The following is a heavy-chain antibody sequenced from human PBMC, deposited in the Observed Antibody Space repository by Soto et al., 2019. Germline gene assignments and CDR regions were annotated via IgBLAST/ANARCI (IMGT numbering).Heavy chain of an antibody. CDR1: GYSFSSYW. CDR3: AGRGDGRTPSYYGMDV. CDR2: IYPGDSDT. J-gene: IGHJ6*02. Sequence: GESLKISCKGSGYSFSSYWIGWVRQMPGKGLEWMGIIYPGDSDTRYSPSFQGQVTISADKSISTAYLQWSSLKASDTAMYYCAGRGDGRTPSYYGMDVWGQGTTVTVSS. V-gene: IGHV5-51*01.